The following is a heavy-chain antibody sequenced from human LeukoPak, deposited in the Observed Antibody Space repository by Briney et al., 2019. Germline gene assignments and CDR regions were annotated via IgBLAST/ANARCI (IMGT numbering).Heavy chain of an antibody. J-gene: IGHJ4*02. Sequence: GGSLRLSCAASGITFRSYSMNWVRQAPGKGLEWVSSISSSSSYIYYADSVKGRFTISRDNAKNSLYLQMNSLRAEDTGIYYCARIDGYCSSASCYSRLDYWGQGILVTVSS. CDR1: GITFRSYS. CDR3: ARIDGYCSSASCYSRLDY. V-gene: IGHV3-21*04. CDR2: ISSSSSYI. D-gene: IGHD2-2*03.